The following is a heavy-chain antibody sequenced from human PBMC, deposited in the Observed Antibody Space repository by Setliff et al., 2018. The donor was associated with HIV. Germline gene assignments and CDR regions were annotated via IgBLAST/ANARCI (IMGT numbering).Heavy chain of an antibody. CDR1: GGTISSGGYY. CDR2: IYRRGNT. CDR3: ARVRSDPALGEYGDYYFDY. J-gene: IGHJ4*02. V-gene: IGHV4-31*03. Sequence: SETLSLTCTVSGGTISSGGYYWSWIRQPPGKGLEWIGFIYRRGNTHYNSSLKSRLSISVDTSKNSFSLRLTSVTAADTAVYYCARVRSDPALGEYGDYYFDYWGQGTLVTVSS. D-gene: IGHD4-17*01.